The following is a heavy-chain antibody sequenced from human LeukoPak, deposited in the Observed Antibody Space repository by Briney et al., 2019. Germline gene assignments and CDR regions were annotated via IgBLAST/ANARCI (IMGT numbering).Heavy chain of an antibody. V-gene: IGHV4-59*08. Sequence: PSETLSLTCTVSGGSISSYYWSWIRQPPGKGLEWIGYIYYSGSTNYNPSLKSRVTISVDTSKNQFSLKLSSVTAADTAVYYCARLRVDYYGSGNQYPRTPYYYYYYGMDVWGQGTTVTVSS. CDR1: GGSISSYY. J-gene: IGHJ6*02. CDR2: IYYSGST. CDR3: ARLRVDYYGSGNQYPRTPYYYYYYGMDV. D-gene: IGHD3-10*01.